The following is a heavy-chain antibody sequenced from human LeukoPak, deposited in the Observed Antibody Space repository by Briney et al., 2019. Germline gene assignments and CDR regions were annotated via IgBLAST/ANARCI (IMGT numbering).Heavy chain of an antibody. D-gene: IGHD5-18*01. CDR2: MNPNSGNT. Sequence: ASVKVSCKASGYTFTSYDINWVRQATGQGLEWMGWMNPNSGNTGYAQKFQGRVTITRNTSISTAYMELSSLRSEDTAVYYCARDRWGVDTAMIQSSDYFDYWGQGTLVTVSS. V-gene: IGHV1-8*03. CDR1: GYTFTSYD. CDR3: ARDRWGVDTAMIQSSDYFDY. J-gene: IGHJ4*02.